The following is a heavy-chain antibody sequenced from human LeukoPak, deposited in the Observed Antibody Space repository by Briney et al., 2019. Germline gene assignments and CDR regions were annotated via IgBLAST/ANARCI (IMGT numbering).Heavy chain of an antibody. D-gene: IGHD6-13*01. J-gene: IGHJ4*02. CDR2: ISSSSSYI. CDR3: ARDRQQLVLSPPDY. CDR1: GLTFSSYS. V-gene: IGHV3-21*01. Sequence: GGSLRLSCAASGLTFSSYSMNWVRQAPGKGLEWVSSISSSSSYIYYADSVKGRFTISRDNAKNSLYLQMNSLRAEDTAVYYCARDRQQLVLSPPDYWGQGTLVTVSS.